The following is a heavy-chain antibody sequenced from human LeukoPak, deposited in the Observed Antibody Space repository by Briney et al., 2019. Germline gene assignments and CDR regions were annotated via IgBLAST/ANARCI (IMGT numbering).Heavy chain of an antibody. Sequence: ASVKVFCKASGYTFTSYYVHWVPQAPGQALEGMGIINPSGGSTSYAQKFQGRVTMTRDTSTSTVYMELSSLRSEDTAVYYCARGSRGSGDYWGQGTLVTVSS. D-gene: IGHD2-15*01. J-gene: IGHJ4*02. V-gene: IGHV1-46*01. CDR3: ARGSRGSGDY. CDR2: INPSGGST. CDR1: GYTFTSYY.